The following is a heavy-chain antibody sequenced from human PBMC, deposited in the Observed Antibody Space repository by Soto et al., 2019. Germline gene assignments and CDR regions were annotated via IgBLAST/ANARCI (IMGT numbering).Heavy chain of an antibody. D-gene: IGHD2-2*01. CDR3: AKDSTVHCSSTSCYQAFDP. V-gene: IGHV3-23*01. J-gene: IGHJ5*02. CDR1: GFTFSSYA. CDR2: ISGSGGST. Sequence: GESLKISCAASGFTFSSYAMSWVRQAPGKGLEWVSAISGSGGSTYYADSVKGRFTISRDNSKNTLYLQMNSLRAEDTAVYYCAKDSTVHCSSTSCYQAFDPWGQGTLVTVSS.